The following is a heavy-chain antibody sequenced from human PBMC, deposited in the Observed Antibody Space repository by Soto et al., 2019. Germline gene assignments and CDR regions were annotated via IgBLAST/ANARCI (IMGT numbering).Heavy chain of an antibody. J-gene: IGHJ3*02. CDR3: ARGRQTFGELYDAFDI. D-gene: IGHD3-10*01. Sequence: QVQRVQSGAEVKKPGASVRVSCKASGYTFPSNGISWVRQAPGQGLEWMGWISAYNGNANYAQNLQGRVTMTTDTSTSTAYMELRSLRSDDTAVYYCARGRQTFGELYDAFDIWGQGTMVTVSS. CDR1: GYTFPSNG. V-gene: IGHV1-18*01. CDR2: ISAYNGNA.